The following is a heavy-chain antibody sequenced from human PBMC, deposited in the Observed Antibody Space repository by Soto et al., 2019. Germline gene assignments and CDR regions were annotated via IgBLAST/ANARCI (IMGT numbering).Heavy chain of an antibody. CDR3: AREDDGGDRDYYGLDG. CDR2: IYYSGSS. Sequence: QVQLQQSGPGLVKPSQTLSLTCTVSGGSISSDNYHWTWIRQSPGKALEWIGYIYYSGSSFYNPSFKSRFTISVATSKNPFSLQLRSVTAADTAVYFCAREDDGGDRDYYGLDGWGQGTTVTVSS. V-gene: IGHV4-30-4*08. CDR1: GGSISSDNYH. J-gene: IGHJ6*02. D-gene: IGHD2-21*02.